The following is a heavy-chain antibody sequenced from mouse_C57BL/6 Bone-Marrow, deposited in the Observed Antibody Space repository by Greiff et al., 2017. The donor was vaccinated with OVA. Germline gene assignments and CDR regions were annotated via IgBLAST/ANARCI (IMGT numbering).Heavy chain of an antibody. V-gene: IGHV3-1*01. CDR1: GYSITSGYD. Sequence: VQLQQSGPGMVKPSQSLSLTCTVTGYSITSGYDWHWIRHFPGNKLEWMGYISYSGSPNYNPSLKSRSSITHDTSKNHFFLKLNSVTTEDTATYYCARGFSYWYFDVWGTGTTVTVSS. CDR2: ISYSGSP. CDR3: ARGFSYWYFDV. J-gene: IGHJ1*03.